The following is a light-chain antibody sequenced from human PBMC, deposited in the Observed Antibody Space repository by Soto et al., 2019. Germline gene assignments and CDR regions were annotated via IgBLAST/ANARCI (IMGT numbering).Light chain of an antibody. CDR3: QSYDSSPRGVV. Sequence: QSVLTQPPSVSGAPGQRVTISCTGSSSNIGAGFDVHWYQQLPGTAPKLLIYVNTNRPSGVPDRFSGSRSGTSASLAIAGLQAEDEADYYCQSYDSSPRGVVFGGGTKVTVL. CDR1: SSNIGAGFD. V-gene: IGLV1-40*01. CDR2: VNT. J-gene: IGLJ2*01.